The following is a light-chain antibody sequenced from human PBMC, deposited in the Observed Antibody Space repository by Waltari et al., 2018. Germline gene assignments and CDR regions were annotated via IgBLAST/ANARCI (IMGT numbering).Light chain of an antibody. J-gene: IGKJ2*01. Sequence: DVVMTQSPLSLPVTLGQPASISCTSSQSLVHSDGNTHLVWCHQRPGESPRRLIYKVSIRDSEVPDRFSGGGSATDFTLRISRVEAEDVGVYYCMQGTHWPYTFGQGTKLDIK. CDR3: MQGTHWPYT. CDR2: KVS. CDR1: QSLVHSDGNTH. V-gene: IGKV2-30*02.